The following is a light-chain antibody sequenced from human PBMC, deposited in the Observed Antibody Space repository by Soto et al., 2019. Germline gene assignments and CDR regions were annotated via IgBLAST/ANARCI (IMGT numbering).Light chain of an antibody. V-gene: IGLV2-14*01. CDR3: SSYTSSSTYV. CDR1: SSDVGGYNY. CDR2: DVS. J-gene: IGLJ1*01. Sequence: QSALTQTASVSGSPGQSITISCTGTSSDVGGYNYVSWYQQYPGKAPKLMIYDVSNRPSGVSNRFSGSKSDNTASLTISGXXXXXXXDYYCSSYTSSSTYVFGTGTKLTVL.